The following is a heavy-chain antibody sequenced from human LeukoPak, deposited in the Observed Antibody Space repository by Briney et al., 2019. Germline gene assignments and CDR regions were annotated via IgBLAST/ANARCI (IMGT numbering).Heavy chain of an antibody. Sequence: ASVKVSCKASGYTFTSYDINWVRQATGQGLEWMGWMNPNSGNTSYAQKFQGRVTMTRNTSISTAYMELGSLRSEDTAVYYCARETLDAFDIWGQGTMVTVSS. CDR2: MNPNSGNT. V-gene: IGHV1-8*01. CDR3: ARETLDAFDI. CDR1: GYTFTSYD. J-gene: IGHJ3*02.